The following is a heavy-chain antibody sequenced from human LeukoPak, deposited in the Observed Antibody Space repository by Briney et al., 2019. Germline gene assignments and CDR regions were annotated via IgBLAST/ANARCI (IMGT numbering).Heavy chain of an antibody. CDR3: ARLDCISNTCYNY. V-gene: IGHV4-59*08. D-gene: IGHD2-21*01. J-gene: IGHJ4*02. Sequence: SETLSLICIVSGHSITSDYWSWIPQSPAKGLERIGYINYSGNSEYNPSLKSRVTISVDRSKKQVSLKMTSVTAADTAVYYCARLDCISNTCYNYWALGALVTVSS. CDR2: INYSGNS. CDR1: GHSITSDY.